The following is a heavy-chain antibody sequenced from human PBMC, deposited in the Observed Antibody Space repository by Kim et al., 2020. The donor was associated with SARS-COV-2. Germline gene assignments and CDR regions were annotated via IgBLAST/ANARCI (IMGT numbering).Heavy chain of an antibody. CDR2: ISSSGGTI. J-gene: IGHJ5*02. V-gene: IGHV3-48*03. Sequence: GGSLRLSCAASGFIFNSYEMNWVRQAPGKGLEWVSYISSSGGTIHYADSVKGRFTISRDNAKNSLYLQMNSLRAEDTAVYYCLRISRGYYDIGGFPWGQGTLVIVSS. CDR1: GFIFNSYE. D-gene: IGHD3-22*01. CDR3: LRISRGYYDIGGFP.